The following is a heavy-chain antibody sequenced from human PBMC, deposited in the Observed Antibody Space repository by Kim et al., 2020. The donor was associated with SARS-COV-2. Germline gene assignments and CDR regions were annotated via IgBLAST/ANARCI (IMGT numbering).Heavy chain of an antibody. V-gene: IGHV4-34*01. D-gene: IGHD3-22*01. CDR2: INHSGST. CDR1: GGSFSGYS. CDR3: ARGKSEISMRVVVMTGASYFFDS. J-gene: IGHJ4*02. Sequence: SETLSLTCAVDGGSFSGYSWTWIRQAPGKGLEWIGEINHSGSTNYHPSLKSRLTISVDTSKNQFSLKLKSVTAADTAVYYCARGKSEISMRVVVMTGASYFFDSWGRGNLVTVSS.